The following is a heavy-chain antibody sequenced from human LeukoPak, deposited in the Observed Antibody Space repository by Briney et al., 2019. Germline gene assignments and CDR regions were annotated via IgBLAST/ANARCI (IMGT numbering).Heavy chain of an antibody. Sequence: GASVKVSCKASGYTFSNYYLHWVRQAPGQGLEWMGWITPRNGGTKYAQKFQGWVTMTRDTSISTAYLELSRLTSDDTAVYYCARGIEGGSGYYSKFLGGYWGQGTLVTVSS. CDR1: GYTFSNYY. CDR2: ITPRNGGT. D-gene: IGHD3-16*01. V-gene: IGHV1-2*04. J-gene: IGHJ4*02. CDR3: ARGIEGGSGYYSKFLGGY.